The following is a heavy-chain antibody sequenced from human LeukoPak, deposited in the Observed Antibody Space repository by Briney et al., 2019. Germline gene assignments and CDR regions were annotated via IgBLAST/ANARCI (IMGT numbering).Heavy chain of an antibody. CDR2: ISSSSSYI. J-gene: IGHJ4*02. D-gene: IGHD5-18*01. V-gene: IGHV3-21*01. Sequence: GGSLRLSCAASGFTFSSYSMNWVRQAPGKGLEWVSSISSSSSYIYYADSVKGRFTISRDNAKNSLYLQMNSLRAEDTAVYYCARDSSWRGYSYGDFDYWGQGTLVTVSS. CDR1: GFTFSSYS. CDR3: ARDSSWRGYSYGDFDY.